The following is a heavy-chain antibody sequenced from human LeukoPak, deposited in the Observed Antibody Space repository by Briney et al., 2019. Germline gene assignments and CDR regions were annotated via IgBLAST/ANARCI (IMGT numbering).Heavy chain of an antibody. V-gene: IGHV1-2*02. CDR2: INPNSGGT. J-gene: IGHJ4*02. CDR1: GYTFTDQW. Sequence: ASVKVSCTASGYTFTDQWIHWVRQAPGQGLEWVGWINPNSGGTNYAETFEGRIAMTTDTSINTAYMEMNRLTSDDTAVYYCARAHSSLRLYHFDYWGQGTLVTVSS. D-gene: IGHD6-13*01. CDR3: ARAHSSLRLYHFDY.